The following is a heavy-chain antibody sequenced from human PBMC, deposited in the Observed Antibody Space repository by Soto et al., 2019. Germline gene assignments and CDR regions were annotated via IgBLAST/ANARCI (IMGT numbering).Heavy chain of an antibody. D-gene: IGHD2-21*02. CDR3: ATAPQGPRLHIVPVTVYNWFDP. CDR1: GGSFTGYY. Sequence: PSETLSLTCAVYGGSFTGYYWTWIRQPPGKGLEWVGEINHSGTTNYNPSLKSRVTISADPSENQFSLKMTSLSAADTAVYYCATAPQGPRLHIVPVTVYNWFDPWGQGTLVTVSS. J-gene: IGHJ5*02. CDR2: INHSGTT. V-gene: IGHV4-34*01.